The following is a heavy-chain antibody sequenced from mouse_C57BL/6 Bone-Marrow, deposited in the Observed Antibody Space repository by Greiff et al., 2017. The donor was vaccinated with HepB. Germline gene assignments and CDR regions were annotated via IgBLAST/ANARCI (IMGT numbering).Heavy chain of an antibody. Sequence: VKLQESGAELVKPGASVKMSCKASGYTFTSYWITWVKQRPGQGLEWIGDIYPGSGSTNYNEKFKSKATLTVDTSSSTAYMQLSSLTSEDSAVYYCARGYYGSRRGFAYWGQGTLVTVSA. V-gene: IGHV1-55*01. CDR1: GYTFTSYW. D-gene: IGHD1-1*01. CDR2: IYPGSGST. J-gene: IGHJ3*01. CDR3: ARGYYGSRRGFAY.